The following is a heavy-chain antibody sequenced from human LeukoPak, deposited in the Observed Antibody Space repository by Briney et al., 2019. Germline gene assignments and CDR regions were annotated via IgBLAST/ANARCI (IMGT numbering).Heavy chain of an antibody. CDR1: GFTFSSYG. D-gene: IGHD3-3*01. CDR3: AKDQSSYYDFWSGYLVMENHWFDP. J-gene: IGHJ5*02. Sequence: GGSLRLSCAASGFTFSSYGMHWVRQAPGKGLEWVAVISYDGSNKYYADSVKGRFTISRDNSKNTLYLQMNSLRAEDTAVYHCAKDQSSYYDFWSGYLVMENHWFDPWGQGTLVTVSS. V-gene: IGHV3-30*18. CDR2: ISYDGSNK.